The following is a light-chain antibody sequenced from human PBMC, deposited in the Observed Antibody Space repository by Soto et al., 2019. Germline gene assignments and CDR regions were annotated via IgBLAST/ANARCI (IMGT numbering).Light chain of an antibody. CDR3: SSYTSSSTL. V-gene: IGLV2-14*01. CDR2: DGS. CDR1: SSDVGGYNY. Sequence: QSVLTQPASVSGSPGQSITISCTGTSSDVGGYNYVSWYQQHPGKAPKLMIYDGSNRPSGVSNRFSGSKSGNTASLTISGLQAEDEADYYCSSYTSSSTLFGTGTKLTVL. J-gene: IGLJ1*01.